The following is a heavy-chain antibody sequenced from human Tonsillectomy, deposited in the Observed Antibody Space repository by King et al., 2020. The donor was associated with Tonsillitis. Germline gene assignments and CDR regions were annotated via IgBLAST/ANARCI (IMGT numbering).Heavy chain of an antibody. D-gene: IGHD4-17*01. J-gene: IGHJ4*02. CDR1: GFTFSNYE. CDR2: ISSSGSTI. V-gene: IGHV3-48*03. CDR3: AIVPDGGYGDYAYYFDY. Sequence: VQLVESGGGLVQPGGSLRLSCAASGFTFSNYEMNWVRQAPGKGLEWVSYISSSGSTIYYADSVKGRFTISRDNAKNSLYLQMNSLRAEDTAVYYCAIVPDGGYGDYAYYFDYWGQGTLVTVSS.